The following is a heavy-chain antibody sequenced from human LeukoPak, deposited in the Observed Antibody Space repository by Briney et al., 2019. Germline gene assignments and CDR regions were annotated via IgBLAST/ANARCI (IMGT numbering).Heavy chain of an antibody. D-gene: IGHD2/OR15-2a*01. J-gene: IGHJ4*02. V-gene: IGHV2-70*04. Sequence: SGPALVEPTQTLTLTCTFSGFSLSTSGMRVSWIRQPPGKALEWLARIDWDDDKFYNSTLETRLTISKDTSKNQVVLTMTNMDPVDTATYYCARLKYGNNYFDYWGQGILVTVSS. CDR2: IDWDDDK. CDR1: GFSLSTSGMR. CDR3: ARLKYGNNYFDY.